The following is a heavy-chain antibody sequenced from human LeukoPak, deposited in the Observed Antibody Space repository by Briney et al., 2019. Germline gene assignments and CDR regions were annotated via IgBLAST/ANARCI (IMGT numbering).Heavy chain of an antibody. D-gene: IGHD2-15*01. CDR3: ARLPQGVAATTLDY. CDR2: ISSSSSYI. J-gene: IGHJ4*02. Sequence: GGSLRLSCAASRFTFSSYSLNWVGQAPGKGLEWVSSISSSSSYIYYADSVKGRFTISRDNAKNSLYLQMNSLRAEDTAVYYCARLPQGVAATTLDYWGQGTLVTVSS. CDR1: RFTFSSYS. V-gene: IGHV3-21*01.